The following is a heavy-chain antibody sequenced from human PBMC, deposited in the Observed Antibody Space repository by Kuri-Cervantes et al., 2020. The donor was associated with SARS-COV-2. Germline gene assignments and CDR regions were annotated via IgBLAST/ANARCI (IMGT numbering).Heavy chain of an antibody. D-gene: IGHD3-16*01. Sequence: GGSLRLSCTASGFTFGGYAMSWFRQAPGKGLEWVGFIRSKAYGGTTEYAASVKGRFIITRDDSKSIAYLQMNSLKTEDTDVYYCSRDLGSAWGQGTLVTVSS. J-gene: IGHJ5*02. CDR2: IRSKAYGGTT. CDR3: SRDLGSA. CDR1: GFTFGGYA. V-gene: IGHV3-49*03.